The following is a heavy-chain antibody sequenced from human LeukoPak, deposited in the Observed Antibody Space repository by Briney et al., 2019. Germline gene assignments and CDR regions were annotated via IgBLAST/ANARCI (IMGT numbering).Heavy chain of an antibody. D-gene: IGHD3-10*01. V-gene: IGHV3-23*01. CDR1: GFTFSNYA. CDR2: ISGSGGDT. CDR3: ASAPYGSGSSTHPYDY. Sequence: GGSLRLSCAASGFTFSNYAISWVRQAPGKGLDWVSAISGSGGDTFYADSVKGRFTISRDNSQNTLYLQMNNLRAEDTAVYYCASAPYGSGSSTHPYDYWSQGTLVTVSS. J-gene: IGHJ4*02.